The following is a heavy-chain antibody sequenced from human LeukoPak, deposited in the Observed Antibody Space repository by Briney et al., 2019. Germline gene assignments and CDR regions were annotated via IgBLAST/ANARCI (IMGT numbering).Heavy chain of an antibody. D-gene: IGHD4/OR15-4a*01. CDR2: IIPIFGTA. Sequence: SVKVSCKASGGTFSSYAISWVRQAPGQGLEWMGGIIPIFGTANYAQKFQGRVTITTDESTSTAYMELSSLRSEDTAVYYCAREVPDYYYMDVWGKGTTVTVSS. V-gene: IGHV1-69*05. CDR1: GGTFSSYA. J-gene: IGHJ6*03. CDR3: AREVPDYYYMDV.